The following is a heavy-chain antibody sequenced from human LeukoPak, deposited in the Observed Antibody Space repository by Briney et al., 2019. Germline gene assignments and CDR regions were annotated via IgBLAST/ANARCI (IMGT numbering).Heavy chain of an antibody. CDR3: ARFSPFFDSSVHYLDY. J-gene: IGHJ4*02. CDR1: GGSISGYH. Sequence: SSETLSLTCTVSGGSISGYHCSWIRQPPGQGLEWIAYMHSTGVDNYSPSLRSRVTMSVDTSKNQCSLKLNSVSAADSAVYYCARFSPFFDSSVHYLDYWGPGILVTVSS. CDR2: MHSTGVD. V-gene: IGHV4-59*08. D-gene: IGHD3-22*01.